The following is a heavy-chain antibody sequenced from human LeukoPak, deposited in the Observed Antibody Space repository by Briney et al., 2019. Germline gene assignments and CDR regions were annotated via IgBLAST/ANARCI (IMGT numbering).Heavy chain of an antibody. CDR1: GFTFSSYA. V-gene: IGHV3-30*01. D-gene: IGHD3-9*01. CDR2: ISYDGSNK. Sequence: PGGSLRLSCAASGFTFSSYAMHWVRQAPGKGLERVAVISYDGSNKYYADSVKGRFTISRDNSKNTLYLQMNSLRAEDSAVYYCSRDFADFDWLLFLDYWGQGTLVTVSS. J-gene: IGHJ4*02. CDR3: SRDFADFDWLLFLDY.